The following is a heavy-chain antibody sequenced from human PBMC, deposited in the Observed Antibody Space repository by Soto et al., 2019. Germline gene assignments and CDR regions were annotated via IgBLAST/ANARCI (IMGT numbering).Heavy chain of an antibody. CDR1: GDSVSSISVA. D-gene: IGHD2-15*01. CDR2: TYYRSKWYN. V-gene: IGHV6-1*01. CDR3: ARGAYCSGGSCYWWFDP. Sequence: SQTLSLTCAISGDSVSSISVAWIWIRQSPSRGLEWLGRTYYRSKWYNDYAVSVKSRITINPDTSKNQFSLQLNSVTPEDTAVYYCARGAYCSGGSCYWWFDPWGQGTLVTVSS. J-gene: IGHJ5*02.